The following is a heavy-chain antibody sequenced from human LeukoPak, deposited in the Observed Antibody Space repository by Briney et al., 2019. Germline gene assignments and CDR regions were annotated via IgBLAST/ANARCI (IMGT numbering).Heavy chain of an antibody. J-gene: IGHJ4*02. D-gene: IGHD1-26*01. CDR2: ISSTGDNT. CDR1: GFTFSSYA. V-gene: IGHV3-64*01. Sequence: GGSLRLSCAASGFTFSSYAMHWVRQAPGKGLEYVSAISSTGDNTYYANSVKGRFTISRGNSKNTLYLQMASLRGEDTAVYYCARAPREGFSGSYHDYWGQGTLVTVSS. CDR3: ARAPREGFSGSYHDY.